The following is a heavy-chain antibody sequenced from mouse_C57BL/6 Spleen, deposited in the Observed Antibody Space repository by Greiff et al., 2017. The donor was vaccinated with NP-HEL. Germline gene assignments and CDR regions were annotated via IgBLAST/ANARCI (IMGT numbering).Heavy chain of an antibody. CDR2: ISSGSSTI. V-gene: IGHV5-17*01. CDR3: ARPYGNLFAY. Sequence: EVQRVESGGGLVKPGGSLKLSCAAPGFTFSDYGMHWVRQAPEKGLEWVAYISSGSSTIYYADTVKGRFTISRDNAKNTLFLQMTSLRSEDTAMYYCARPYGNLFAYWGQGTLVTVSA. J-gene: IGHJ3*01. D-gene: IGHD2-10*02. CDR1: GFTFSDYG.